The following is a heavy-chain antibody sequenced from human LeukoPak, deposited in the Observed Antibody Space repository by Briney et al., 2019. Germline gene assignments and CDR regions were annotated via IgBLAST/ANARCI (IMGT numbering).Heavy chain of an antibody. J-gene: IGHJ4*02. V-gene: IGHV3-23*01. D-gene: IGHD6-19*01. Sequence: AGGSLRLSCAASGFTFSSYAMSWVRQAPGKGLEWVSAISGSGGSTYYADSVKGRFTISRDNSKNTLYLQMNSLRAEDTAVYYCAKGGSSGWSPDYWGQGTLVTVSS. CDR3: AKGGSSGWSPDY. CDR2: ISGSGGST. CDR1: GFTFSSYA.